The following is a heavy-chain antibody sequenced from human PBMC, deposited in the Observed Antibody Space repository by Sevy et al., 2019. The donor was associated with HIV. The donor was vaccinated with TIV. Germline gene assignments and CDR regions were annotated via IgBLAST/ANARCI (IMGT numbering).Heavy chain of an antibody. D-gene: IGHD5-12*01. V-gene: IGHV3-30-3*01. CDR2: ISNDGSNK. J-gene: IGHJ4*02. CDR3: ARPGYSGYGFSNFFDY. Sequence: GGSLRLSCAASGFIFSNYAMHWVRQAPGKGLEWVADISNDGSNKHYADSVKGRFTISRDNSKNTLYLQMNSLRAEDTAVYYCARPGYSGYGFSNFFDYWGRGTLVTVSS. CDR1: GFIFSNYA.